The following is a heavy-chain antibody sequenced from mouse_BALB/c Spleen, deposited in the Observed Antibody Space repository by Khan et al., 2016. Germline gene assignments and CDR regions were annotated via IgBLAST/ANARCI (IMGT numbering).Heavy chain of an antibody. V-gene: IGHV3-2*02. J-gene: IGHJ2*01. CDR2: ISYSGST. CDR3: ARTARIKY. CDR1: GYSITSGYG. D-gene: IGHD1-2*01. Sequence: VQLQESGPGLVKPSQSLSLTCTVTGYSITSGYGWNWIRQFPGNKLEWMGYISYSGSTNYNPSLNSRISITRDTSKNQFFLQVNSVTTEDTATYYCARTARIKYWGQGTTLTVSS.